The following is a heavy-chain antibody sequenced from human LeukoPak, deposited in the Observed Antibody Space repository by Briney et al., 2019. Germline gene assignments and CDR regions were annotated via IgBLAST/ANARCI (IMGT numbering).Heavy chain of an antibody. CDR3: VWCAGSYRDY. J-gene: IGHJ4*02. V-gene: IGHV1-2*02. CDR2: ISPNSGGT. D-gene: IGHD3-10*02. CDR1: GYTFTGYY. Sequence: GASVKVSFNASGYTFTGYYMHWVRQAPGQGLEWMGWISPNSGGTNYAQKFQGRVTMTRDTSISTAYMELSRLRSDDTAVDYCVWCAGSYRDYWGQKTLVTVSS.